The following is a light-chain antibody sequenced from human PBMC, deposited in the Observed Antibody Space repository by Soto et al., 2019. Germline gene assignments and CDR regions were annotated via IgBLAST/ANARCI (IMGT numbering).Light chain of an antibody. CDR3: QQYIRWPLT. CDR1: QSVSSN. J-gene: IGKJ4*01. CDR2: GAS. Sequence: EIVMTQSPATLSVSPGERATLSCRASQSVSSNLAWYQQKPGQAPSLLIYGASTRATGTPARFSGSGSGTEFTLTISSLPSEDFAVYYCQQYIRWPLTFGGGTKVEIK. V-gene: IGKV3-15*01.